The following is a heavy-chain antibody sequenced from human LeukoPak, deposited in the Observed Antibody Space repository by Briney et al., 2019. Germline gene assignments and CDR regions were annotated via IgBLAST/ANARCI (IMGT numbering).Heavy chain of an antibody. D-gene: IGHD6-19*01. V-gene: IGHV1-8*01. CDR1: GYTFTSYD. CDR2: MHPNSGNT. CDR3: ARGGPVAATHKYFQH. Sequence: ASVKVSCKASGYTFTSYDINWVRQATGQGLEWMGRMHPNSGNTGYAQNFQGRVTMTRNTSTSTAYMELSSLRSEDTAVYYCARGGPVAATHKYFQHWGQGTLVTVSS. J-gene: IGHJ1*01.